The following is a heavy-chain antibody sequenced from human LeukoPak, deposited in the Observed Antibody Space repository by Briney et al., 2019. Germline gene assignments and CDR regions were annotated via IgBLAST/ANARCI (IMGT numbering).Heavy chain of an antibody. CDR2: IHYSETA. J-gene: IGHJ4*02. Sequence: PSETLSLTCSVSRGSISSGDYYWGWIRQPPGRGLEWIASIHYSETAYYNPSLKSRVTISVDTSKNQFSLKLSSVTAADTAVYYCARANYGDPEGLDYWGQGTLVTVSS. CDR3: ARANYGDPEGLDY. D-gene: IGHD4-17*01. V-gene: IGHV4-39*07. CDR1: RGSISSGDYY.